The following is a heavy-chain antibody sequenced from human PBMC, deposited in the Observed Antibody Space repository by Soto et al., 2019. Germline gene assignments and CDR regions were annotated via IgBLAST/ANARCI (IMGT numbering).Heavy chain of an antibody. CDR3: ATEYDSSGYYYSAYFDY. CDR2: IIPIFGTA. V-gene: IGHV1-69*13. Sequence: SVKVSCKASGGTFSSYAISWVRQAPGQGLEWMGGIIPIFGTANYAQKFQGRVTITADESTSTAYMELSSLRSEDTAVYYCATEYDSSGYYYSAYFDYWGQGTLVTVSS. J-gene: IGHJ4*02. CDR1: GGTFSSYA. D-gene: IGHD3-22*01.